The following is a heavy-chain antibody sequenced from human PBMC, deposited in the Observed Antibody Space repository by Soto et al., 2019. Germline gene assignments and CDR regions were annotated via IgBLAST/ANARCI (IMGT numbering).Heavy chain of an antibody. V-gene: IGHV3-23*01. J-gene: IGHJ4*02. D-gene: IGHD3-22*01. CDR3: VRATYFSDSSGYTRCLDY. Sequence: EVQLLESGGGLVQRGGSLRLSCAASGFPFSSYVMSWVRQAPGKGLEWVSGISGGGSNTFYADSVKGRFTISRDNSKNTLLLQMNSLGAEDTAVYYCVRATYFSDSSGYTRCLDYWGQGTLVTVSS. CDR2: ISGGGSNT. CDR1: GFPFSSYV.